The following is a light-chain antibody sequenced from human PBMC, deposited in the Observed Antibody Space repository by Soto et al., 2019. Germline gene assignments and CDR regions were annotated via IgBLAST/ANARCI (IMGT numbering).Light chain of an antibody. CDR3: QQYGNRPLS. Sequence: DIQMTQSPSSLSAFVGDRVTITCQASQDINIYLNWYQQKPGKAPKLLIYDASNLATGVPSKFSGGGSETDFTFTISSLQPEDIATYYCQQYGNRPLSFGGGTKVEIK. V-gene: IGKV1-33*01. J-gene: IGKJ4*01. CDR1: QDINIY. CDR2: DAS.